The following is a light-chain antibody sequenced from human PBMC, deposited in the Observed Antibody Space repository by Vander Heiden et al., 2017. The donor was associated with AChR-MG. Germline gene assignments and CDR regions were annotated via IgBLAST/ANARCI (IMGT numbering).Light chain of an antibody. CDR2: AAS. J-gene: IGKJ4*01. V-gene: IGKV1-9*01. CDR3: QQLNSYSLT. Sequence: IQLTQPPSSLSASVGDRVTITCRASQGISSYLAWYQQKPGKAPKLLIYAASNLQSGVPSRFSGSGSGTDFTLTISSLQPEDFATYYCQQLNSYSLTFGGGTKVEIK. CDR1: QGISSY.